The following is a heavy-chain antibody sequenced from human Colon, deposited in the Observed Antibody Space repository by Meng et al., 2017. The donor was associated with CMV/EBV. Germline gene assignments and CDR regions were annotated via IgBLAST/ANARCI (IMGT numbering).Heavy chain of an antibody. Sequence: SVKVSCKASGGTFSSFAINWVRQAPGQGLEWVGGIIPISGIANYVQKFRDRVTITADKSTGTAYMELSSLRSEDTAVYYCARGHSGATARPYYGMDVWGQGTTVTVSS. CDR1: GGTFSSFA. D-gene: IGHD1-26*01. CDR3: ARGHSGATARPYYGMDV. CDR2: IIPISGIA. V-gene: IGHV1-69*10. J-gene: IGHJ6*02.